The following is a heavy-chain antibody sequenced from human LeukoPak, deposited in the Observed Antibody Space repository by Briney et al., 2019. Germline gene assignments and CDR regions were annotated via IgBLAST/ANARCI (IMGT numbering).Heavy chain of an antibody. CDR3: ARGLTNGRYSSSWP. Sequence: PSETLSLTCTVSGGSISSGSYYWSWIQQPAGKGLEWIGRIYTSGSTNYNPSLKSRVTISVDTSKNQFSLKLSSVTAADTAVYYCARGLTNGRYSSSWPWGQGTLVTVSS. V-gene: IGHV4-61*02. J-gene: IGHJ4*02. CDR1: GGSISSGSYY. CDR2: IYTSGST. D-gene: IGHD6-13*01.